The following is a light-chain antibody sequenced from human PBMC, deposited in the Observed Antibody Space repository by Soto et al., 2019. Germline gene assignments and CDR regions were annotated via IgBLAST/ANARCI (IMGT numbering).Light chain of an antibody. CDR3: QQLESYPST. J-gene: IGKJ4*01. CDR1: QSISSW. CDR2: AAS. Sequence: DIQMTQSPSTLSASVGDRVTITCRASQSISSWLAWYQQKPGKAPKLLIYAASTLQSGVPSRFAGSGSGTDFTLTINSLQPEDFATYYCQQLESYPSTFGGGTKVDNK. V-gene: IGKV1-5*01.